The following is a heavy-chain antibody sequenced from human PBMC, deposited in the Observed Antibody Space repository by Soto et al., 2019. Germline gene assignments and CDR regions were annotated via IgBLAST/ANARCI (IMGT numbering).Heavy chain of an antibody. CDR2: IIPFFGTA. Sequence: QVQLVQSGAEVKKPGSSVKVSCKASGGTFSSYAISWVRQAPGQGLEWMGGIIPFFGTANYAQKFQGRVTITADESTSTDDMELSSLRSEDTAVYYCATIFGVVIGDPTFDYWGQGTLVTDSS. CDR3: ATIFGVVIGDPTFDY. J-gene: IGHJ4*02. CDR1: GGTFSSYA. D-gene: IGHD3-3*02. V-gene: IGHV1-69*01.